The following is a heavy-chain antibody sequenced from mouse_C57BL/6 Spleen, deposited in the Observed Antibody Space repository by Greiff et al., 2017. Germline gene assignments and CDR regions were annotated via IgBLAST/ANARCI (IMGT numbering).Heavy chain of an antibody. J-gene: IGHJ1*03. Sequence: EVKVVESGGGLVKPGGSLKLSCAASGFTFSSYAMSWVRQTPEKRLEWVATISDGGSYTYYPDNVKGRFTISRDNAKNNLYLQMSHLKSEDTAMYYCARDLGQRYFDVWGTGTTVTVSS. CDR3: ARDLGQRYFDV. CDR2: ISDGGSYT. CDR1: GFTFSSYA. D-gene: IGHD3-3*01. V-gene: IGHV5-4*01.